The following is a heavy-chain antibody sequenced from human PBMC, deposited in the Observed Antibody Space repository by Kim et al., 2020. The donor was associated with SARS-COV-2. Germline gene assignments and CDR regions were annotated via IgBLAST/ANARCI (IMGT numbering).Heavy chain of an antibody. Sequence: ASVKVSCKASGYTFTSYDINWVRQATGQGLEWMGWMNPNSGNTGYAQKFQGRVTMTRDTSISTAYMELSSLRSEDTAVYYCARRDAGVITIFGVGTYYYYMDVWGKGTTVTVSS. D-gene: IGHD3-3*01. V-gene: IGHV1-8*01. J-gene: IGHJ6*03. CDR1: GYTFTSYD. CDR2: MNPNSGNT. CDR3: ARRDAGVITIFGVGTYYYYMDV.